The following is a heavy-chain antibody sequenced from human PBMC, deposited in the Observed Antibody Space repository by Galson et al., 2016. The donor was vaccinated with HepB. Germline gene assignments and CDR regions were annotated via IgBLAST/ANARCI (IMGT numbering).Heavy chain of an antibody. CDR1: GYKFTNYY. Sequence: SVKVSCKASGYKFTNYYITWVRQAPGQGLEWLEWISTYNGNTKYAQKFQGRVTMTTDSSTSTAYMELRSLRSDDTAMYYCAGRTGTGSLHYWGLGTLVTVSS. D-gene: IGHD1-1*01. CDR2: ISTYNGNT. J-gene: IGHJ4*02. CDR3: AGRTGTGSLHY. V-gene: IGHV1-18*01.